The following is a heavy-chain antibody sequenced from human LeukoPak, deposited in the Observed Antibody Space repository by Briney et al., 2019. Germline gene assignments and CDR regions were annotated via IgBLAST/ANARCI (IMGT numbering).Heavy chain of an antibody. CDR2: IYTSGST. J-gene: IGHJ4*02. CDR1: GGSISSYY. V-gene: IGHV4-4*09. Sequence: SETLSLTCTVSGGSISSYYWSWIRQPPGKGLEWIGYIYTSGSTNYHPSLKSRVTISVDTSKNQFSLKLSSVTAADTAVYYCARSIEMATSFDYWGQGTLVTVSS. CDR3: ARSIEMATSFDY. D-gene: IGHD5-24*01.